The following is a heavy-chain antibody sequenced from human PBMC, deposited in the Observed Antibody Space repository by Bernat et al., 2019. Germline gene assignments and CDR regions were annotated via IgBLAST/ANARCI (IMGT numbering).Heavy chain of an antibody. CDR1: DFTFSNFA. Sequence: EQLVESGGGVVQPGRSLRLPCAASDFTFSNFAMHWVRQAPGKGLEWVSAISGSGGSTYYADSVKGRFTISRDNSKNTLYLQMNSLRAEDTAVYYCAKDVSGIAVAGYFDYWGQGTLVTVSS. CDR3: AKDVSGIAVAGYFDY. V-gene: IGHV3-23*04. J-gene: IGHJ4*02. CDR2: ISGSGGST. D-gene: IGHD6-19*01.